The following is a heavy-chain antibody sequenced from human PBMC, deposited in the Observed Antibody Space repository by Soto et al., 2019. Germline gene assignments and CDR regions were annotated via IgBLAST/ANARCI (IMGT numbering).Heavy chain of an antibody. D-gene: IGHD2-21*02. CDR1: GVSISSYH. Sequence: SETLSLTCTVSGVSISSYHWTWIRQPPGKRLEWMGYIYYNGVTNYNPSLRSRVTMSVDTSKNHFSLKLNSVTAADTAVYYCVRDMTVGGSFDPWGQGTLVTVSS. CDR3: VRDMTVGGSFDP. CDR2: IYYNGVT. J-gene: IGHJ5*02. V-gene: IGHV4-59*01.